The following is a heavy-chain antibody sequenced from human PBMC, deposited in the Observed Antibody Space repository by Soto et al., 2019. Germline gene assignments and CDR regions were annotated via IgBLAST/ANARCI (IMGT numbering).Heavy chain of an antibody. CDR3: AREADAFDI. Sequence: QVQLVESGGGVVQPGRSLRLSCAASGFTFSSYAMHWVRQAPGKGLEWVAVISYDGSNKYYADSVKGRFTISRDNSKNMLYLQMNSLRAEDTAVYYCAREADAFDIWGQGTMVTVSS. V-gene: IGHV3-30-3*01. J-gene: IGHJ3*02. CDR1: GFTFSSYA. CDR2: ISYDGSNK.